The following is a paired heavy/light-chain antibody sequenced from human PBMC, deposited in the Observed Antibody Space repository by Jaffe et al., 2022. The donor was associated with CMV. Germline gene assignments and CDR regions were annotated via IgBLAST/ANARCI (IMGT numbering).Heavy chain of an antibody. Sequence: EVQLVESGGGLVQPGGSLRLSCAASGFTVSSNYMSWVRQAPGKGLEWVSVIYRGGTTYYADSVKGRFTISRDISKNTLYLQMSSLRAEDTAVYYCAKDENYYDTRGSYYLYYYMDVWGKGTTVTVSS. V-gene: IGHV3-66*01. CDR3: AKDENYYDTRGSYYLYYYMDV. CDR1: GFTVSSNY. D-gene: IGHD3-22*01. CDR2: IYRGGTT. J-gene: IGHJ6*03.
Light chain of an antibody. J-gene: IGKJ3*01. V-gene: IGKV1-39*01. CDR1: QYINKY. CDR3: QQSYSTPPVFT. CDR2: SAS. Sequence: DIQMTQSPSSLSASVGDRVIITCRASQYINKYLNWYQHKPGKAPKLLIYSASTLQSGVPSRFSGSGSGTDFTLTISSLQPEDFATYYCQQSYSTPPVFTFGPGTKVDIK.